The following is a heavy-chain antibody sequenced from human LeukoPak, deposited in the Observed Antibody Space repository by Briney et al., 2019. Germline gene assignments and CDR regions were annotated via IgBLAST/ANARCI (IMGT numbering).Heavy chain of an antibody. D-gene: IGHD3-22*01. Sequence: SETLSLTCTVSGGSISSYYWSWIRQPAGKGLEWIGRIYTSGSTNYNPSLKSRVTMSVDTSKNQFSLKLSSVTAADTAVYYCAGARVKYCYDRSGNPPGDAIDIWGQGTMVTVSS. J-gene: IGHJ3*02. CDR2: IYTSGST. CDR1: GGSISSYY. CDR3: AGARVKYCYDRSGNPPGDAIDI. V-gene: IGHV4-4*07.